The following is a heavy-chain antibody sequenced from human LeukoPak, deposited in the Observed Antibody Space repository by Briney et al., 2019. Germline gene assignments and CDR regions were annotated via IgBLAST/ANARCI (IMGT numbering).Heavy chain of an antibody. CDR2: ITGSGDGT. J-gene: IGHJ5*02. CDR1: GFTFSTYA. CDR3: AREEEQQLVHWFDP. D-gene: IGHD6-13*01. Sequence: GGSLRLSCAASGFTFSTYAMTWVRQAPGKGLEWVSSITGSGDGTSAADSVKGRFTISRDNSKNTLYLQMNSLRAEGTAVYYCAREEEQQLVHWFDPWGQGTLVTVSS. V-gene: IGHV3-23*01.